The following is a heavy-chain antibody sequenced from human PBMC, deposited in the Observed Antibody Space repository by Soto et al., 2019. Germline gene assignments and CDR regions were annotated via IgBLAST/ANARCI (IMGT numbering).Heavy chain of an antibody. V-gene: IGHV3-11*01. CDR3: ARQLEWPRNWFDP. D-gene: IGHD3-3*01. CDR2: IXXXGXTX. CDR1: GFTFSDYY. J-gene: IGHJ5*02. Sequence: GGSLRLSCAASGFTFSDYYMSWIRQAPGKGLEWXSXIXXXGXTXXXAXXXXGRFTISRDNAKNSLYLQMNSLRAEDTAVYYCARQLEWPRNWFDPWGQGTLVTVSS.